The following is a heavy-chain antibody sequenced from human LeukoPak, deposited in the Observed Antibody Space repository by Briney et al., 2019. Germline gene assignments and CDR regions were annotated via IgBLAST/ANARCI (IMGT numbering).Heavy chain of an antibody. CDR3: AGGGGWFDS. CDR2: IYDIETT. Sequence: SETLSLTCTVSGGSISSYYWSWIRQPPGKGLQWIGYIYDIETTNYNPSLKSRITVSVDTSKTQFSLRLSSVTAADTAVYYCAGGGGWFDSWGQGTLVTVSS. J-gene: IGHJ5*01. D-gene: IGHD3-10*01. CDR1: GGSISSYY. V-gene: IGHV4-59*01.